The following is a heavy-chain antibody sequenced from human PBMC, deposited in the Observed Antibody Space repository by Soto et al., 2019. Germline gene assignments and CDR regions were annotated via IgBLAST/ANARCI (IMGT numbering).Heavy chain of an antibody. V-gene: IGHV4-30-4*01. CDR1: GGSINSGDYY. CDR3: ARDWYYSDSTGYYHDVFDI. D-gene: IGHD3-22*01. Sequence: SETLSLTCTVSGGSINSGDYYWSWIRQPPGKGLERIGYIYYSGSTYYNPSLKSRITISVDTSKNQFSLKLSSVTAADTAVYYCARDWYYSDSTGYYHDVFDIWGQGTMVTVSS. J-gene: IGHJ3*02. CDR2: IYYSGST.